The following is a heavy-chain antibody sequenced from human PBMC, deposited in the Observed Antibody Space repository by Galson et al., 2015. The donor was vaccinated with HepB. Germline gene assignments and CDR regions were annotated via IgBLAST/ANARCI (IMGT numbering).Heavy chain of an antibody. CDR1: GFSLSTSGVG. CDR2: IYWNDDK. CDR3: AHSLKYFSSTSCFSFNAFDI. V-gene: IGHV2-5*01. Sequence: PALVKPTQTLTLTCTFSGFSLSTSGVGVGWIRQPPGKALEWLALIYWNDDKRYSPSLKSRLTITKDTSKNQVVLTMTSMDPVDTATYYCAHSLKYFSSTSCFSFNAFDIWGQGTIVTVSS. D-gene: IGHD2-2*01. J-gene: IGHJ3*02.